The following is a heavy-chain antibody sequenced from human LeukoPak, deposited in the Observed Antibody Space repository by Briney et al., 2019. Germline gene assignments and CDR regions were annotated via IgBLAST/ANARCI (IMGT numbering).Heavy chain of an antibody. Sequence: GGSLRLSCAASGFTFNKAWMSWVRQAPGKGLEWVGRIKSKTDRETIDYAAPVSGRFTISRDDSRNTLDLQMNSLKNEDTAVYYCAAGAGTSDSDYWGQGTLVTVSS. CDR1: GFTFNKAW. J-gene: IGHJ4*02. V-gene: IGHV3-15*01. D-gene: IGHD1-7*01. CDR3: AAGAGTSDSDY. CDR2: IKSKTDRETI.